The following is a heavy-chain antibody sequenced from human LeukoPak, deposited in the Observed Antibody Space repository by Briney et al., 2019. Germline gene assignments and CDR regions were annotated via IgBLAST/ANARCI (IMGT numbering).Heavy chain of an antibody. CDR3: AKAGSIRFDY. CDR1: GFTFSSYW. Sequence: QSGGSLRLSCAASGFTFSSYWMSWVRQAPGKGPEWVSGISGSDGRGISTYYADAVKGRFAISRDNSKNTLYLQINSLRAEDTAVYYCAKAGSIRFDYWGQGALVTVSS. CDR2: ISGSDGRGIST. D-gene: IGHD1-26*01. J-gene: IGHJ4*02. V-gene: IGHV3-23*01.